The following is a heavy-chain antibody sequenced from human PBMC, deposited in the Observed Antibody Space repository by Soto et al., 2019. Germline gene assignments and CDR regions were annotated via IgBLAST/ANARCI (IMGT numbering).Heavy chain of an antibody. CDR2: ISSSSSTI. CDR1: GFTFSSYS. J-gene: IGHJ5*02. Sequence: PGGSLRLSCAASGFTFSSYSMNWVRQAPGKGLEWVSYISSSSSTIYYADSVKGRFTISRDNAKNSLYLQMNSLRDEDTAVYYCARLGYSSGLNWFDPWGQGTLVTVSS. V-gene: IGHV3-48*02. CDR3: ARLGYSSGLNWFDP. D-gene: IGHD6-19*01.